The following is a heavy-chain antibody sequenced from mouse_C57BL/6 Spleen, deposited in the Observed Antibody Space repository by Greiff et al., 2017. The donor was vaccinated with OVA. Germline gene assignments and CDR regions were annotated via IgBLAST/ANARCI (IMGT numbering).Heavy chain of an antibody. V-gene: IGHV1-80*01. J-gene: IGHJ3*01. Sequence: VKLQESGAELVKPGASVKISCKASGYAFSSYWMNWVKQRPGKGLEWIGQIYPGDGDTNYKGKFKGKATLTADKSSSTAYLQLSSLTSEDSAVYFCARDYDYDEGFADWGQGTLVTVSA. CDR2: IYPGDGDT. CDR1: GYAFSSYW. CDR3: ARDYDYDEGFAD. D-gene: IGHD2-4*01.